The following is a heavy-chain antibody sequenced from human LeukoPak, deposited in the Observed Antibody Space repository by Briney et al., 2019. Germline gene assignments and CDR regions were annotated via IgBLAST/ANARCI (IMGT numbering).Heavy chain of an antibody. CDR3: ARAATQGYSYGAYYYYYYMDV. J-gene: IGHJ6*03. CDR1: GYTFTSYD. D-gene: IGHD5-18*01. V-gene: IGHV1-8*01. Sequence: AASVKVPCKASGYTFTSYDINWVRQATGQGLEWMGWMNPNSGNTGYAQKFQGRVTMTRNTSISTAYMELSSLRSEDTAVYYCARAATQGYSYGAYYYYYYMDVWGKGTTVTVSS. CDR2: MNPNSGNT.